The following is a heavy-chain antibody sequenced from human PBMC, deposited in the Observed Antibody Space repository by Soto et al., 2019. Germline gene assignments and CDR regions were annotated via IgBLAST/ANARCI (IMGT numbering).Heavy chain of an antibody. CDR2: ISHHGYYI. J-gene: IGHJ6*02. V-gene: IGHV3-21*01. CDR1: GFTFAPYN. D-gene: IGHD3-22*01. CDR3: ARGGSAERQTDGDSYHYYPMDV. Sequence: PAGCLRLSCSSSGFTFAPYNMFWLRQASGKALVWVASISHHGYYIYHADSVKGRFTVSRDNAKNSLFLEMTILRDEDTAVYYCARGGSAERQTDGDSYHYYPMDVWGQGTTVTVSS.